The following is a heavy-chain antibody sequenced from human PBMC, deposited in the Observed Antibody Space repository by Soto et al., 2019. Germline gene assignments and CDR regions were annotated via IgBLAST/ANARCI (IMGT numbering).Heavy chain of an antibody. CDR3: ARGPYSSSPADLDY. J-gene: IGHJ4*02. Sequence: PGGSLRLSCAASGFTFSSYSMNWVRQAPGKGLEWVSYISSSSSTIYYADSVKGRFTISRDNAKNSLYLQMNSLRDEDTAVYYCARGPYSSSPADLDYWGQGTLVTVSS. V-gene: IGHV3-48*02. CDR2: ISSSSSTI. D-gene: IGHD6-6*01. CDR1: GFTFSSYS.